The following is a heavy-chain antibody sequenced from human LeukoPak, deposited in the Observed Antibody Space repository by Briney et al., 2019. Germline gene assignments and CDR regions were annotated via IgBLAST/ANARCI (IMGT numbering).Heavy chain of an antibody. J-gene: IGHJ4*02. V-gene: IGHV3-11*01. CDR3: ARDPPGYYYDSRGYIL. Sequence: PGGSLRLSCAGSGFTFKDYAMSWIRQAPGKGLEWISYISTNGGTRYYAASVQGRFTISRDNTRNSLFLHMFSLGAEDTGVFYCARDPPGYYYDSRGYILWGQGTRVIVSS. CDR1: GFTFKDYA. CDR2: ISTNGGTR. D-gene: IGHD3-22*01.